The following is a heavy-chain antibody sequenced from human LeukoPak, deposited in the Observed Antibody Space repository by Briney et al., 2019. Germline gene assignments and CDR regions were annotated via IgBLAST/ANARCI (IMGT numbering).Heavy chain of an antibody. Sequence: ASVKVSCKASGYTFTSYDISWVRQAPGQGLEWMGWISAYNGNTNYAQKLQGRVTMTTDTSTSTAYMELRSLRSDDTAVYYCARVLEMAPCEDYWGQGTLVTVSS. CDR2: ISAYNGNT. D-gene: IGHD5-12*01. CDR3: ARVLEMAPCEDY. CDR1: GYTFTSYD. V-gene: IGHV1-18*01. J-gene: IGHJ4*02.